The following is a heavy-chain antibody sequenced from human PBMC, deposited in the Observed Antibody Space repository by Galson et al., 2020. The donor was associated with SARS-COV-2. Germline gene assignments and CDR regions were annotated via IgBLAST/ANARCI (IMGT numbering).Heavy chain of an antibody. CDR2: IGTAGDP. D-gene: IGHD6-19*01. J-gene: IGHJ3*02. CDR3: ARALKAGTVLGAFDI. Sequence: GGSLRLSCAAAGFTFSSYDMHWVRQATGNGLEWVSAIGTAGDPYYPGSVKGRFTISRENAKNSLYLQLNSLRAGDTAVYYCARALKAGTVLGAFDIWGQGTMVTVSS. CDR1: GFTFSSYD. V-gene: IGHV3-13*05.